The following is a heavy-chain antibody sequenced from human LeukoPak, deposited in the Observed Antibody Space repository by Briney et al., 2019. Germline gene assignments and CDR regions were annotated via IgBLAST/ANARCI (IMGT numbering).Heavy chain of an antibody. D-gene: IGHD4-17*01. Sequence: PGGSLRLSCAASGFTLSSYWMSWVRQAPAKGLEWLSYISSSSRTIYYADSVKGRFTISRDNANNSLYLQMSSLRAEDTAVYYCARDRYGDYYFDYWGQGTLVTVSS. V-gene: IGHV3-48*01. CDR3: ARDRYGDYYFDY. J-gene: IGHJ4*02. CDR2: ISSSSRTI. CDR1: GFTLSSYW.